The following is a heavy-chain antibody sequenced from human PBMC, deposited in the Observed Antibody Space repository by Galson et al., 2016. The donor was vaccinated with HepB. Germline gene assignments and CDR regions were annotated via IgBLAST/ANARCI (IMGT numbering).Heavy chain of an antibody. CDR1: GFTLSSHS. CDR3: VRSYRTSFGASLCYFDS. V-gene: IGHV3-21*01. D-gene: IGHD3-10*01. CDR2: SSGSGYFI. J-gene: IGHJ4*02. Sequence: SLRLSCAASGFTLSSHSMNWVRQAPGKGLEWVSSSSGSGYFIFYADSVKGQFTVSRDNAKNSLYLQMNSLRAEDTAVYYCVRSYRTSFGASLCYFDSWGQGTLVTVSS.